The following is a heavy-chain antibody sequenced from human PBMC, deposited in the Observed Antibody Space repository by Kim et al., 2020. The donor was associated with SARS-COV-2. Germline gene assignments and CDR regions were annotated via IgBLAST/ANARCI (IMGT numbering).Heavy chain of an antibody. Sequence: DSVKGRVTITRDKSKNTLYLQMNSLRAEDTAVYYCAKELVVSYYYYGMDVWGQGTTVTVSS. J-gene: IGHJ6*02. V-gene: IGHV3-30*02. CDR3: AKELVVSYYYYGMDV. D-gene: IGHD3-22*01.